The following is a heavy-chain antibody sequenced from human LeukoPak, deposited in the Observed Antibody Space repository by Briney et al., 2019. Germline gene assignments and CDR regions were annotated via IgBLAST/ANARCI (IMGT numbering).Heavy chain of an antibody. V-gene: IGHV3-20*04. CDR3: ARGEWDLRD. CDR2: INWNGGST. CDR1: GFMFADHG. D-gene: IGHD1-26*01. Sequence: GGSLRLSCAASGFMFADHGMTWVRQVPGKGLEWVSGINWNGGSTGYVDSVKGRFTISRDNAKNVLFLRMNNLRAEDTAFYYCARGEWDLRDWGQGTLVIVSS. J-gene: IGHJ4*02.